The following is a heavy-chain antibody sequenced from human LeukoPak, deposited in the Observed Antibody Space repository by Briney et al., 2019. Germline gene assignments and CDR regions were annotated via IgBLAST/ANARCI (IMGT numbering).Heavy chain of an antibody. CDR2: IYYSGST. CDR1: GGSISSYY. CDR3: ARVGSLAYCSGGSCYSDPNWFDP. D-gene: IGHD2-15*01. V-gene: IGHV4-59*01. J-gene: IGHJ5*02. Sequence: SETLSLTCTVSGGSISSYYCSWIRQPPGKGLEWIGYIYYSGSTNYNPSLKSRVTISVDTSKNQFSLKLSSVTAADTAVYYCARVGSLAYCSGGSCYSDPNWFDPWGQGTLVTVSS.